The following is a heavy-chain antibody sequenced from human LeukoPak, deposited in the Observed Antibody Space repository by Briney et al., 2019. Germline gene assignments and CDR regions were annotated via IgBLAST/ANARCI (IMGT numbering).Heavy chain of an antibody. CDR1: GFTFSSYW. CDR3: ARGRPHGNDY. D-gene: IGHD4-23*01. CDR2: IASDGSST. V-gene: IGHV3-74*01. Sequence: GGSLRLSCAASGFTFSSYWMNWVRQAPGKGLVWVSRIASDGSSTTYADSVKGRFSISRDNAKNTLYLQMNSLRVEDTAVYYCARGRPHGNDYWGQGTLITVSS. J-gene: IGHJ4*02.